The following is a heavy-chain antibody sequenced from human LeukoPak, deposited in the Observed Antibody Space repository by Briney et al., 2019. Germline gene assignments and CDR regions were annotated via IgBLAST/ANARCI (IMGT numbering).Heavy chain of an antibody. V-gene: IGHV4-59*01. D-gene: IGHD3-22*01. CDR2: IYYGGST. J-gene: IGHJ4*02. CDR1: GGSISRYY. Sequence: SETLSLTCTVSGGSISRYYWSWIRQPPGEELEWIGYIYYGGSTNYNPSLKSRVTISVKTSKNQFSLKLSSVTAADTAVYYCARVTGYMIEDYFDYWGQGTLVTVSS. CDR3: ARVTGYMIEDYFDY.